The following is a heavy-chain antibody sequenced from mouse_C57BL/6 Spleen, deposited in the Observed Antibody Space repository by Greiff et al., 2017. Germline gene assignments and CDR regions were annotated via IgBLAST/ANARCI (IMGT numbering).Heavy chain of an antibody. Sequence: QVQLQQSGAELVRPGASVKLSCKASGYTFTDYYINWVKQRPGQGLEWIARIYPGSGNTYYNQKFKGKATLTAEKSSSTAYMQLSSLTSEASAVYFWARGRGMDYWGQGTSVTVSS. CDR2: IYPGSGNT. J-gene: IGHJ4*01. CDR3: ARGRGMDY. V-gene: IGHV1-76*01. CDR1: GYTFTDYY.